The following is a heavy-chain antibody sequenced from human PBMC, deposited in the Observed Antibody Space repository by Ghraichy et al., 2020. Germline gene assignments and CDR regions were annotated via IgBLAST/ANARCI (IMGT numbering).Heavy chain of an antibody. Sequence: ASVKVSCKASGYTFTSYGISWVRQAPGQGLEWVGWMANPNGNANFGQNFQGGFTLATDTSTRTVYLELRSLTSDDTAVYYCARDWQYKFDYWGQGTLVTVSS. J-gene: IGHJ4*02. V-gene: IGHV1-18*01. D-gene: IGHD1-1*01. CDR3: ARDWQYKFDY. CDR2: MANPNGNA. CDR1: GYTFTSYG.